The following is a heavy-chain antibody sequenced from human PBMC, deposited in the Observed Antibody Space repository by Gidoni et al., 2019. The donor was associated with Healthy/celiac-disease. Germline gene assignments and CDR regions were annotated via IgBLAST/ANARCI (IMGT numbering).Heavy chain of an antibody. CDR3: ARIRYCSSTSCYNDYYYYMDV. D-gene: IGHD2-2*02. V-gene: IGHV2-26*01. CDR2: IFSNDEK. Sequence: QVTLKESGPVLVKPTETLPLTYTVSGFSLRNARLGVSWIRQPPGKALAWLAHIFSNDEKSYSTSLKSRLTISKDTSKSQVVLTMTNMDPVDTATYYCARIRYCSSTSCYNDYYYYMDVWGKGTTVTVSS. J-gene: IGHJ6*03. CDR1: GFSLRNARLG.